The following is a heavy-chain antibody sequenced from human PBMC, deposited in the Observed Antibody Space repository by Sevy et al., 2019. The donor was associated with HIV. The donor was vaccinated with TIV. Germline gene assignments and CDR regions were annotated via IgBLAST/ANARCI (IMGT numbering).Heavy chain of an antibody. CDR3: TTRCLEWLLYGGRGYGMDV. J-gene: IGHJ6*02. CDR1: GFTFSNAW. CDR2: IKSKTDGGTT. V-gene: IGHV3-15*01. D-gene: IGHD3-3*01. Sequence: GGSLRLSCAASGFTFSNAWMSWVRQAPGKGLEWVGRIKSKTDGGTTDYAAPVKGRFTISRDDSKNTLYLQMNSLKTEDTAVYYCTTRCLEWLLYGGRGYGMDVWGQGTTVTVSS.